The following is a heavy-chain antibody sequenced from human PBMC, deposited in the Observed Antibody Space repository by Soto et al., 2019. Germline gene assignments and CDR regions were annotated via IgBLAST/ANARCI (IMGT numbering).Heavy chain of an antibody. J-gene: IGHJ6*02. Sequence: EVQLLEAGGGLVQPRGSQRLSCAASGFTFSSYAMTWVRQAPGKGLEWVSTLSGSGGSTYYAASVKGRFTISRDNSKDTLYLEMNSLRGEDTAVYFCAKQQGPGTPYYYAMDVWGQGTAVTVSS. CDR2: LSGSGGST. V-gene: IGHV3-23*01. D-gene: IGHD1-1*01. CDR1: GFTFSSYA. CDR3: AKQQGPGTPYYYAMDV.